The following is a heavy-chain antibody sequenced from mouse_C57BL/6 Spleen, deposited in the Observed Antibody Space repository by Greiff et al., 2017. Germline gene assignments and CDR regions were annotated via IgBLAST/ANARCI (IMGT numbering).Heavy chain of an antibody. V-gene: IGHV1-15*01. CDR1: GYTFTDYG. CDR2: IDPETGGT. CDR3: TRWITTVDFDY. J-gene: IGHJ2*01. D-gene: IGHD1-1*01. Sequence: QVQLQQSGAELVRPGASVTLSCKASGYTFTDYGMHWVKQRPVHGLEWIGAIDPETGGTDYNQKFKGKAILTADKSSSTAYMELRSLTSEDSAVYYCTRWITTVDFDYWGQGTTLTVSS.